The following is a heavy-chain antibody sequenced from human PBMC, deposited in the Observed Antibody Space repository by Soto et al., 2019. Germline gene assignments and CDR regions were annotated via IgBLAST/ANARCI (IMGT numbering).Heavy chain of an antibody. V-gene: IGHV4-39*01. Sequence: QLQLQESGPGLVKPSETLSLTCTVSGGSITSGTYYWGWIRQPPGKGLEWIGSIYYSGRTYYNPSLKRRVSISVDTSKDQFSLKLTSVTAADTAVYYCARHANRNYYDAFDIWGQGTMVTVSS. D-gene: IGHD3-10*01. CDR2: IYYSGRT. CDR1: GGSITSGTYY. J-gene: IGHJ3*02. CDR3: ARHANRNYYDAFDI.